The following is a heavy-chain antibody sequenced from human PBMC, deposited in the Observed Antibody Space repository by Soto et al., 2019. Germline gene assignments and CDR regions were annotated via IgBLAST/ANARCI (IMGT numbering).Heavy chain of an antibody. V-gene: IGHV3-74*01. Sequence: EVQLVESGGGVVQPGGSLRLSCAASGFTFSSYWMHWVRHAPGKGLVWVSRINSDGSSTSYADSVKGRFTISRDNAKNTLYLQMTSLRAEDTAVYYCARDDYIWGSYRYTGANWFDPWGQGTLVTVSS. CDR1: GFTFSSYW. CDR2: INSDGSST. CDR3: ARDDYIWGSYRYTGANWFDP. J-gene: IGHJ5*02. D-gene: IGHD3-16*02.